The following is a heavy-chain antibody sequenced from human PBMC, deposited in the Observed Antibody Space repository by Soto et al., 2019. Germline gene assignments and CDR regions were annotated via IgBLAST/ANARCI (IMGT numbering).Heavy chain of an antibody. CDR2: IIPIFGTA. J-gene: IGHJ6*02. CDR1: AGTFSSYA. V-gene: IGHV1-69*13. Sequence: RASVRVSCKASAGTFSSYAISWVRQAPGQGLEWMGGIIPIFGTANYAQKFQGRVTITADESTSTAHMELSSLRSEDTAVYYCARDNRDYDSSGYPRGMDVWGQGTTVTVSS. CDR3: ARDNRDYDSSGYPRGMDV. D-gene: IGHD3-22*01.